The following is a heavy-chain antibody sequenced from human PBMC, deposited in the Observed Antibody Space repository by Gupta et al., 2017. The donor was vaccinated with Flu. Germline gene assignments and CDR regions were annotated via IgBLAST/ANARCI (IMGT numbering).Heavy chain of an antibody. CDR3: ARFDSSGYKASDY. Sequence: QVQLVQSGAEVKKPGSSVKVSCKASGGTFSSYTISWVRQAPGQGLEWMGRIIPILGIANYAQKFQGRVTITADKSTSTAYMELSSLRSEDTAVYYCARFDSSGYKASDYWGQGTLVTVSS. CDR1: GGTFSSYT. CDR2: IIPILGIA. V-gene: IGHV1-69*02. J-gene: IGHJ4*02. D-gene: IGHD3-22*01.